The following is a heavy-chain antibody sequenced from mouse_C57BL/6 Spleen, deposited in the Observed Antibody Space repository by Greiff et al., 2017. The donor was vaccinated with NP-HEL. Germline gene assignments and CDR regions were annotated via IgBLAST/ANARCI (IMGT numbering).Heavy chain of an antibody. V-gene: IGHV1-64*01. CDR3: AREGSTMVPGDYAMDY. CDR2: IHPNSGST. D-gene: IGHD2-2*01. Sequence: VQLQQPGAELVKPGASVKLSCKASGYTFTSYWMHWVKQRPGQGLEWIGMIHPNSGSTNYNEKFKSKATLTVDKSSSTAYMQLSSLTSEDSAVYYFAREGSTMVPGDYAMDYWGQGTSVTVSS. CDR1: GYTFTSYW. J-gene: IGHJ4*01.